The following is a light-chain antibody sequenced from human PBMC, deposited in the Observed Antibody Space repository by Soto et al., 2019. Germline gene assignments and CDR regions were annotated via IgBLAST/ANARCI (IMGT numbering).Light chain of an antibody. CDR2: DVS. CDR1: SSDVGGYNY. Sequence: QSALTQPRSVSGSPGQSVTISCTGTSSDVGGYNYVSWYQQHPGKAPKLMIYDVSKRPSGVPDRFSGSKSGNTASLTISGLQAEDEADYYCAAWGASLNGWVFGGGTKLTVL. J-gene: IGLJ3*02. V-gene: IGLV2-11*01. CDR3: AAWGASLNGWV.